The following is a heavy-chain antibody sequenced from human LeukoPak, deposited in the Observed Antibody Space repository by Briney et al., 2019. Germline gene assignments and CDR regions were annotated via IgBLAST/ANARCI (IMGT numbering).Heavy chain of an antibody. CDR2: ISYDGSNK. V-gene: IGHV3-30*18. D-gene: IGHD6-13*01. Sequence: PGRSLRLSCAASGFTFSSYGMHWVRQAPGKGLEWVAVISYDGSNKYYADSVKGRFTISRDNSKNTLYLQMNSLRAEDTAVYYCAKDWGPSIAAAGQYYYYGMDVWGQGTTVTVSS. J-gene: IGHJ6*02. CDR3: AKDWGPSIAAAGQYYYYGMDV. CDR1: GFTFSSYG.